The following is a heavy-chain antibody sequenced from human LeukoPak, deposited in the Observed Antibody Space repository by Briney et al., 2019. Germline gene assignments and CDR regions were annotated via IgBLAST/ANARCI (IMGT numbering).Heavy chain of an antibody. CDR1: GGSISSGNW. V-gene: IGHV4-4*02. Sequence: SETLSLTCAVSGGSISSGNWWSWIRRPPGKGLEWIGEIYHSGSTNYNPSLKSRVTISVDKSKNQFSLKLSSVTAADAAVYYCARVIYGTSCYDCWGQGTLVSVSS. J-gene: IGHJ4*02. D-gene: IGHD2-2*01. CDR3: ARVIYGTSCYDC. CDR2: IYHSGST.